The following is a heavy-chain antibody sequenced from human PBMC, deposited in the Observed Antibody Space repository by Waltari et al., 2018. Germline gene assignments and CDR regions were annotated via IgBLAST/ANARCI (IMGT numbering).Heavy chain of an antibody. V-gene: IGHV3-7*01. J-gene: IGHJ3*02. CDR2: IKGNGGEE. Sequence: EVQLVESGGALVQPGGSLRLSCAASAFTFSPSWLSWVRQAPGKGLEWVANIKGNGGEEYYVDSVKGRFTISRDNAKNSLYLQMNSLRAEDTALYYCAREDGGDAFDIWGQGTMVTVSS. CDR1: AFTFSPSW. CDR3: AREDGGDAFDI.